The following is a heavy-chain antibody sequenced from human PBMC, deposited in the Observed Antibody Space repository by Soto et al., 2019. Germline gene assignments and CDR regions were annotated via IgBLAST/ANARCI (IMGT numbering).Heavy chain of an antibody. CDR3: ARLGADYGDWYFDL. V-gene: IGHV4-34*01. CDR2: INHSGST. J-gene: IGHJ2*01. D-gene: IGHD4-17*01. CDR1: GGSFSGYY. Sequence: SETLSLTCAVYGGSFSGYYWSWIRQPPGKGLEWIGEINHSGSTNYNPSLKSRVTISVDRSKNQFSLKLSSVTAADTAVYYCARLGADYGDWYFDLWGRGTLVTVSS.